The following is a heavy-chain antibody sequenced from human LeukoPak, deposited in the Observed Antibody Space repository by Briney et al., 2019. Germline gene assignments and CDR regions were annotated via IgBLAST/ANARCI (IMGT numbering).Heavy chain of an antibody. D-gene: IGHD3-9*01. V-gene: IGHV4-39*07. CDR2: IYYSGST. CDR1: GGSISSSSYY. J-gene: IGHJ4*02. CDR3: ARIGFFDGGIDY. Sequence: SETLSLTCTVSGGSISSSSYYWGWIRQPPGKGLEWIGSIYYSGSTYYAPSLKSRVSISLDTSNNQFSLRLNSVTAADTAVYFCARIGFFDGGIDYWGQGTLVSASS.